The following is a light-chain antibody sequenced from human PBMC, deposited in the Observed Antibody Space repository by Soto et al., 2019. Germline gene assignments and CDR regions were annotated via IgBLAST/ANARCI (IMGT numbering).Light chain of an antibody. CDR2: GVS. CDR1: QTICGC. J-gene: IGKJ1*01. Sequence: DIQMTQSPSTLSASVGDRVTITCRASQTICGCLAWFQQKPGKAPNLLIYGVSSVESGVRSRFSGSGSGTTFTLTITNLQPDDFATYYCQQYADYSWTFGQGTKVEGK. CDR3: QQYADYSWT. V-gene: IGKV1-5*03.